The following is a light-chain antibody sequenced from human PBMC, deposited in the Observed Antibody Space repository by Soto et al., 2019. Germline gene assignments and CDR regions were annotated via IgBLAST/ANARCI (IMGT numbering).Light chain of an antibody. J-gene: IGKJ1*01. Sequence: IQMGQFPSILSATVGDRVTITCRASQDIDVSLAWFQQRPGQAPKLLIYAASTLHSGVPSRFSGSGSGTEFTLTISSLQPEDFATYYCQQNAIIPPWTFGQGTKVDIK. CDR3: QQNAIIPPWT. V-gene: IGKV1-12*01. CDR1: QDIDVS. CDR2: AAS.